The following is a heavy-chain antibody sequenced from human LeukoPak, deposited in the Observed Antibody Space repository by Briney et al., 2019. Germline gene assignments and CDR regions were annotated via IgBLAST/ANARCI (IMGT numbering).Heavy chain of an antibody. V-gene: IGHV3-7*01. D-gene: IGHD6-19*01. CDR3: ARDRGGSGRYEFES. CDR2: IKPDGSEK. J-gene: IGHJ4*02. Sequence: PGGSLRLSCADSGFTFSTYWMSWVRQVPGKGLEWVASIKPDGSEKYYVDSVKGRFTISRDNAKNSLYLQLNSLRAEDTALFYCARDRGGSGRYEFESWGQGTLVTVSS. CDR1: GFTFSTYW.